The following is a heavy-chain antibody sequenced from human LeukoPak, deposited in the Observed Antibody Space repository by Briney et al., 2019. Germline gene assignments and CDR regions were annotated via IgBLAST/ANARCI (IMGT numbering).Heavy chain of an antibody. CDR3: ARYDFWSGYPVNHDAFDI. D-gene: IGHD3-3*01. Sequence: ASVKVSCKASGYTFTSYYMHWVRQAPGQGLEWMGIINPSGGSTSYAQKFQGRVTMTTDTSTSTAYMELRSLRSDDTAVYYCARYDFWSGYPVNHDAFDIWGQGTMVTVSS. CDR1: GYTFTSYY. V-gene: IGHV1-46*01. CDR2: INPSGGST. J-gene: IGHJ3*02.